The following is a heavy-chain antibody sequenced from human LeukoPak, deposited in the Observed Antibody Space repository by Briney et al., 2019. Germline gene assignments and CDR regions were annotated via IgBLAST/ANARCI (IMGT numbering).Heavy chain of an antibody. J-gene: IGHJ3*02. V-gene: IGHV4-4*02. CDR2: ISLTGLT. CDR1: GGSISNTNW. CDR3: ARDHQVGATPHI. Sequence: PSETLSLTCGVSGGSISNTNWWSWVRQPPGQGLEWSGEISLTGLTHYNPSLESRVTVSLDKSKTQLSLNLTSVPAADTAVYYCARDHQVGATPHIWGRGTMVSVSS. D-gene: IGHD1-26*01.